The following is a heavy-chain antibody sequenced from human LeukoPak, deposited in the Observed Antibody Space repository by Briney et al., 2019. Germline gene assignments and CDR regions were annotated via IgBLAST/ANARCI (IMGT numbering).Heavy chain of an antibody. J-gene: IGHJ4*02. CDR1: GFTFSRYS. CDR3: ASAKFDY. V-gene: IGHV3-48*04. CDR2: ITNSSNNI. Sequence: GGPLRLSCAASGFTFSRYSMNWVRQAPGKGLEWVSYITNSSNNIYYADSVKGRFTVSRDNAKNSLYLQMNSLRAEDTAVYYCASAKFDYWGQGTLVTVSS.